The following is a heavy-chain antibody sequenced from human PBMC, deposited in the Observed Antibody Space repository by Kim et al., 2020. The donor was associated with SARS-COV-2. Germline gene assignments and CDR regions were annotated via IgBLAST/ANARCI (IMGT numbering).Heavy chain of an antibody. J-gene: IGHJ6*02. CDR2: ISGGRGST. CDR1: GFTFNNYA. Sequence: GGSLRLSCAASGFTFNNYAMSWVRQAPGKGLEWVSTISGGRGSTDYADSVKGRFTISKDNSKNMLFLQMNSLRVEDTAIYYCAKGLSGTGDFYYGMDVSGPGTTVSVSS. D-gene: IGHD1-26*01. CDR3: AKGLSGTGDFYYGMDV. V-gene: IGHV3-23*01.